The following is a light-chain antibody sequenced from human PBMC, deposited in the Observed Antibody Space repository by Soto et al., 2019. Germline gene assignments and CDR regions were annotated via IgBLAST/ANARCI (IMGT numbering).Light chain of an antibody. CDR1: SSNIGSNY. CDR3: AAWDDSLSVHVV. Sequence: QSVLTQPPSASGTPGLRVTISCSGSSSNIGSNYVYWYQQLPGTAPKLLIYRNNQRPSGVPDRFSGSKSGTSASLAISGLRSEDEADYYCAAWDDSLSVHVVFGGGTKLTVL. CDR2: RNN. V-gene: IGLV1-47*01. J-gene: IGLJ2*01.